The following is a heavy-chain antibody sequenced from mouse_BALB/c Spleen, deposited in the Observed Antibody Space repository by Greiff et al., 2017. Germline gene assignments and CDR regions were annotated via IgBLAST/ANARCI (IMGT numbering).Heavy chain of an antibody. J-gene: IGHJ3*01. V-gene: IGHV2-9*02. Sequence: QVQLKESGPGLVAPSQSLSITCTVSGFSLTSYGVHWVRQPPGKGLEWLGVIWAGGSTNYNSALMSRLSISKDNSKSQVFLKMNSLQTDDTAMYYCARDLVTTVVATDAYWGQGTLVTVSA. CDR2: IWAGGST. D-gene: IGHD1-1*01. CDR1: GFSLTSYG. CDR3: ARDLVTTVVATDAY.